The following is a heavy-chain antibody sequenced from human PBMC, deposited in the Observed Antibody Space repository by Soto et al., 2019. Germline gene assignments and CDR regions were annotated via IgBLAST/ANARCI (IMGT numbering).Heavy chain of an antibody. V-gene: IGHV3-23*01. D-gene: IGHD5-18*01. CDR1: GFTFSSYA. CDR3: AKDPGLDTAMVGYFDY. CDR2: ISGSGGST. J-gene: IGHJ4*02. Sequence: GGPLRLSCAASGFTFSSYAMSWVRQAPGKGLEWVSAISGSGGSTYYADSVKGRFTISRDNSKNTLYLQMNSLRAEDTAVYYCAKDPGLDTAMVGYFDYWGQGTLVTVSS.